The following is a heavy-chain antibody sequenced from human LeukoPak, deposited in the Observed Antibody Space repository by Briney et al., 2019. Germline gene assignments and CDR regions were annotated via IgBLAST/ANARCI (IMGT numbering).Heavy chain of an antibody. CDR3: ARDRRGCCSSTSCYGPYYYYGMDV. CDR2: IYYSGST. J-gene: IGHJ6*04. V-gene: IGHV4-59*01. D-gene: IGHD2-2*01. Sequence: SETLSLTCTVSGGSISSYYWSWIRQPPGKGLEWIGYIYYSGSTNYNPSLKSRVTISVDTSKNQFSLKLSSVTAADTAVYYWARDRRGCCSSTSCYGPYYYYGMDVWGKGTTVTVSS. CDR1: GGSISSYY.